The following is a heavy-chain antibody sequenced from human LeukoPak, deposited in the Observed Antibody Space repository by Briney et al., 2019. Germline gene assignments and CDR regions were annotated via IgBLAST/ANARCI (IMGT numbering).Heavy chain of an antibody. V-gene: IGHV3-23*01. J-gene: IGHJ4*02. CDR3: ASGSPLDY. CDR2: ISGSGDNT. CDR1: GFSFSTHA. Sequence: GGSLRLSCAASGFSFSTHAMGWVRQAPGKRLEWVSVISGSGDNTYQADSVKGRFIISRDNSKNTLYLQMNSLRAEDTAVYYCASGSPLDYWGQGTLVTVSS. D-gene: IGHD2-15*01.